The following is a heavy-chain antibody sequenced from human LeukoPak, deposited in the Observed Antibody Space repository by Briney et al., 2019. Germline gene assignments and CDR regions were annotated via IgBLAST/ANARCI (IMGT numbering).Heavy chain of an antibody. CDR3: ARSIMITFGGVIAPLDY. V-gene: IGHV3-7*01. D-gene: IGHD3-16*02. CDR1: GFSFSSYR. CDR2: IKQDESER. J-gene: IGHJ4*02. Sequence: GGTLRLSCEASGFSFSSYRMTWVRQPPGKGPEWGVNIKQDESERYSVDSVKGRFTISSDNAKNSVYLHMNSLRAEDTALYYCARSIMITFGGVIAPLDYCGQGTLVTVSS.